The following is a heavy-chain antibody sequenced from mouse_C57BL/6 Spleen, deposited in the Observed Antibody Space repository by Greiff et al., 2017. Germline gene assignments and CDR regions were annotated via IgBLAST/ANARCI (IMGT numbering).Heavy chain of an antibody. CDR2: IDPSDSET. V-gene: IGHV1-52*01. D-gene: IGHD1-1*01. CDR3: ARNYYYGSSYEGYAMDY. CDR1: GYTFTSYW. J-gene: IGHJ4*01. Sequence: QVQLQQSGAELVRPGSSVKLSCKASGYTFTSYWMHWVKQRPIQGLEWIGNIDPSDSETHYNQKFKDKATLTVDKSSSTAYMQLSSLTSEDSAVYYCARNYYYGSSYEGYAMDYWGQGTSVTVSS.